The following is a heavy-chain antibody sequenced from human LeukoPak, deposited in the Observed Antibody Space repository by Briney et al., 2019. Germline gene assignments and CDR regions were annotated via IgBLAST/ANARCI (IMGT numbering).Heavy chain of an antibody. CDR1: GGTFSSYA. D-gene: IGHD3-22*01. J-gene: IGHJ5*02. Sequence: SVKVSCKASGGTFSSYAISWVRQAPGQGLEWMGGIIPIFGTANYAQKFQGGVTITADESTSTAYMELSSLRSEDTAVYYCAKNPYITMIVWFDPWGQGTLVTVSS. V-gene: IGHV1-69*13. CDR3: AKNPYITMIVWFDP. CDR2: IIPIFGTA.